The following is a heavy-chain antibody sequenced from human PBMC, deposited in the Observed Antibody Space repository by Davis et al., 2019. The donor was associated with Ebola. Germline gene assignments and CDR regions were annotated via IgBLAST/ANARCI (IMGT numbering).Heavy chain of an antibody. CDR3: ARGNYAALQGYYYGMDV. V-gene: IGHV1-69*13. CDR2: IIPIFGTA. J-gene: IGHJ6*02. Sequence: AASVKVSCKASGGTFSSYAISWVRQAPGQGLEWMGGIIPIFGTANYAQKFQGRVTITADESTSTAYMELSSLRSEDTAVYYCARGNYAALQGYYYGMDVWGQGTTVTVSS. D-gene: IGHD1-7*01. CDR1: GGTFSSYA.